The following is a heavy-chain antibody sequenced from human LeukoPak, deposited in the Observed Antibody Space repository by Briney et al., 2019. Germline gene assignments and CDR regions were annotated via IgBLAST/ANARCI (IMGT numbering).Heavy chain of an antibody. D-gene: IGHD4-4*01. CDR1: GFTFSTCA. J-gene: IGHJ5*02. CDR2: ISGSGGST. CDR3: AKDDRNYGDTNWFDP. V-gene: IGHV3-23*01. Sequence: GGSLRLSCAASGFTFSTCAMSWVRQAPGKGLEWVSAISGSGGSTYYADSVKGRFTISRDNSKNPLYLQMNSLRAEDTAVYYCAKDDRNYGDTNWFDPWGQGTLVTVSS.